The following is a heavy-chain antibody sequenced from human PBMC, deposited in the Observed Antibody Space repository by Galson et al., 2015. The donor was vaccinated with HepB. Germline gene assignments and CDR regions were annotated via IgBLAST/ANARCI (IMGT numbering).Heavy chain of an antibody. D-gene: IGHD2-2*01. CDR2: ISWDGGST. CDR3: AKAGGPYCSSTSCYLGY. CDR1: GFTFDDYA. V-gene: IGHV3-43D*03. Sequence: SLRLSCAASGFTFDDYAMHWVRQAPGKGLEWVSLISWDGGSTYYADSVKGRFTISRDNSKNSLYLQMNSLRAEDTALYYCAKAGGPYCSSTSCYLGYWGQGTLVTVSS. J-gene: IGHJ4*02.